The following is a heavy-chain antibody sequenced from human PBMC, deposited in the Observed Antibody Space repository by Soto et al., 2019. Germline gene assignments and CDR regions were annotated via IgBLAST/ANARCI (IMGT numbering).Heavy chain of an antibody. CDR1: GFTFSIYA. Sequence: GGSLRLSCAASGFTFSIYAMSWVRQAPGKGLEWVSAISGSGDNTYYADPVKGRFTISRDNSKNSLYLQMNSLRDEDTAVYYCAREFFYDFWGQGTRVTVAS. CDR3: AREFFYDF. V-gene: IGHV3-23*01. D-gene: IGHD3-3*01. CDR2: ISGSGDNT. J-gene: IGHJ4*02.